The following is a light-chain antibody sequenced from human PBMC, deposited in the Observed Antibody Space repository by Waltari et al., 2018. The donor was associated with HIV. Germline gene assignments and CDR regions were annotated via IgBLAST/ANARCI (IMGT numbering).Light chain of an antibody. V-gene: IGLV1-51*01. CDR1: TSNIGSNF. Sequence: QSVLTQPPSVSAAPGQKVTISCSGSTSNIGSNFVSWYQQFSETAPKLLIFDNDKRPSGIPDRFSGAKSGTSATLGLTGLQSGDEANYYCATWDNKLSALVFGGWTKVTVL. CDR2: DND. J-gene: IGLJ2*01. CDR3: ATWDNKLSALV.